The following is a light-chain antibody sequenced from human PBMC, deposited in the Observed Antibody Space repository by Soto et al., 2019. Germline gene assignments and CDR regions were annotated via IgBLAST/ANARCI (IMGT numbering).Light chain of an antibody. J-gene: IGLJ1*01. CDR1: SSDVGGYNY. CDR2: EVN. Sequence: SVLARSPSASWYAGESVPIACAGTSSDVGGYNYVSWYQQHPGKAPKLMIYEVNKRPSGVPDRFSGSKSGNTASLTVSGLQAEHEADYYCSSYAGTSNVFGTGPKVTVL. CDR3: SSYAGTSNV. V-gene: IGLV2-8*01.